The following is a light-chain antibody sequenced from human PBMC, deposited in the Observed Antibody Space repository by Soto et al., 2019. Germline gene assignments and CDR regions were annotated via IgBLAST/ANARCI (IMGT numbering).Light chain of an antibody. Sequence: QSVLTQPASLSGSPGQSITISCTGTSSDIGAYDYVSWFQQHPGKAPKLIIYEVNKRPSGISNRFSGSKSGNTASLTISGLQAEDEAEYDCCSYAGSNSLIFGGGTQLTVL. V-gene: IGLV2-23*02. CDR1: SSDIGAYDY. CDR2: EVN. J-gene: IGLJ2*01. CDR3: CSYAGSNSLI.